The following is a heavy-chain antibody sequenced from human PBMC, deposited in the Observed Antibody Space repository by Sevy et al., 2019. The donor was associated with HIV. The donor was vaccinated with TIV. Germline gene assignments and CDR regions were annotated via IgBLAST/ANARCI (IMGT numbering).Heavy chain of an antibody. CDR1: GFTFSRYT. D-gene: IGHD6-13*01. V-gene: IGHV3-21*01. Sequence: GGSLRLSCAASGFTFSRYTMNWVRQAPGKGLEWVSSISSSSSYIYYADSVKGRFTISRDNAKNSLYLQMNSLRAEDTAVYYCARPIIAAAGRNYYGMDVWGQGTTVTVSS. J-gene: IGHJ6*02. CDR2: ISSSSSYI. CDR3: ARPIIAAAGRNYYGMDV.